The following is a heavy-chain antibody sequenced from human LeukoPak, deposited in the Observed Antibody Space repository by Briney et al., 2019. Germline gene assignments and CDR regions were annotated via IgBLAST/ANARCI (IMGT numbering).Heavy chain of an antibody. V-gene: IGHV3-23*01. Sequence: GGSLRLSCATSGFTFNNFAMSWIRQAPGKGLEWVAALSGSGGSTYYADSVKGRFTISRDNSKDTLYLQMHSLRAEDTAIYFCTKVLVRGVMALVYFDSWGQGTLVTVSS. D-gene: IGHD3-10*01. J-gene: IGHJ4*02. CDR1: GFTFNNFA. CDR3: TKVLVRGVMALVYFDS. CDR2: LSGSGGST.